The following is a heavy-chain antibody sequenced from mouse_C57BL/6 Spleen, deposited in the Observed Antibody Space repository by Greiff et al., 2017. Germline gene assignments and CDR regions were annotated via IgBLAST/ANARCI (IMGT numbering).Heavy chain of an antibody. Sequence: VQLQQSGPELVKPGASVKISCKASGYSFTGYYMNWVKQSPEKSLEWIGEINPSTGGTTYNQKFKAKATLTVDKSSSTAYMQLKSLTSEDSAVYYCARWGGNPYYAMDYWGQGTSVTVSS. CDR3: ARWGGNPYYAMDY. V-gene: IGHV1-42*01. J-gene: IGHJ4*01. CDR1: GYSFTGYY. CDR2: INPSTGGT. D-gene: IGHD2-1*01.